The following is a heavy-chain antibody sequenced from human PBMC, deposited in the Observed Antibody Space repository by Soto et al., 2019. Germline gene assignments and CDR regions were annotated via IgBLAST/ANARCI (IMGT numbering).Heavy chain of an antibody. CDR3: TRELSTTWFDP. CDR2: IHYSGST. CDR1: GGSINSGGYY. J-gene: IGHJ5*02. V-gene: IGHV4-31*01. D-gene: IGHD5-12*01. Sequence: QVQLQESGPGLVKPSQTLSLTCTVSGGSINSGGYYWSWIRQHPGKGLEWIGYIHYSGSTHYNASLKSPLTMSVDTSKNQFSLKLSSVTAADTAVYYCTRELSTTWFDPWGQGTLVTVSS.